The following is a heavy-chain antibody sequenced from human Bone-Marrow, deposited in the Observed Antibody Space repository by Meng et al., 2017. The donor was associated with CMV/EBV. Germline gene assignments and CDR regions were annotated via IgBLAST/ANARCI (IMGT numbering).Heavy chain of an antibody. CDR1: GGSFSGYY. CDR2: INHSGST. V-gene: IGHV4-34*01. D-gene: IGHD3-9*01. J-gene: IGHJ4*02. Sequence: ESLKISCAVYGGSFSGYYWSWIRQPPGKGLEWIGEINHSGSTNYNPSLKRRVTISVDTSKNQFSLKLSSVTAADTAVYYCARDRGYFEGWGQGTLVTVSS. CDR3: ARDRGYFEG.